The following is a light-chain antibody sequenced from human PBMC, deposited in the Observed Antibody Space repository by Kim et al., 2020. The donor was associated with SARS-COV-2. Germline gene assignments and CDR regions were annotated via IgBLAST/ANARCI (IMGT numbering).Light chain of an antibody. CDR3: NSRESSANHWM. CDR2: GKN. V-gene: IGLV3-19*01. Sequence: SSELTQAPAVSVALGQTVRSTCQGDSLRSYYASWYQQKPGQAPVLVFYGKNNRPSGMPDRFSGSYSGNTASLTITAAQAEDEADYYCNSRESSANHWMFGGGTKLTVL. J-gene: IGLJ3*02. CDR1: SLRSYY.